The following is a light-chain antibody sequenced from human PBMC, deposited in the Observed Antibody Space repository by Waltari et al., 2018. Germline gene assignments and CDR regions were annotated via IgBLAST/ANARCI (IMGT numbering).Light chain of an antibody. CDR1: QGISGY. CDR2: VAS. J-gene: IGKJ4*01. V-gene: IGKV1-9*01. CDR3: QQLNSYPLT. Sequence: DIQLTQSPSFLSASVGDRVTITCRATQGISGYLDWYQQKPGKAPKLLIYVASTLQSGVPSRFSGSRSGTEFTLTISSLQPEDFATYYCQQLNSYPLTFGGGTKVEIK.